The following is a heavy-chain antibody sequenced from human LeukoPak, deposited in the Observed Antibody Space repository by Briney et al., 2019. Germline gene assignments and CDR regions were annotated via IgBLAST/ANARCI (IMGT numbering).Heavy chain of an antibody. CDR1: GFTFSSYG. J-gene: IGHJ6*02. CDR3: AKDVRSGSLGYYYYYGMDV. Sequence: GGSLRLSCAASGFTFSSYGMHWVRQAPGKGLEWVAFIRYDGSNKYYADSVKGRFTISRDNSKNTLYLQMNSLRAEDTAVYYCAKDVRSGSLGYYYYYGMDVWGQGTTVTVSS. CDR2: IRYDGSNK. V-gene: IGHV3-30*02. D-gene: IGHD1-26*01.